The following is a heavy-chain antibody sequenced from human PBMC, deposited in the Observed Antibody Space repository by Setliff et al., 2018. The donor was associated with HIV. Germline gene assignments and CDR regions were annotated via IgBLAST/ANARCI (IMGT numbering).Heavy chain of an antibody. CDR1: GGSISNYY. CDR2: NYSSGRT. V-gene: IGHV4-4*07. D-gene: IGHD3-9*01. CDR3: ARDVRYYDILTGYGAFYYYYMDV. Sequence: PSETLSLTCTVSGGSISNYYWSWIRQPAEKGLEWIGRNYSSGRTNYNPSLKTRVTISVDTSKNKFSLKLSSVTAADTAVYYCARDVRYYDILTGYGAFYYYYMDVWGKGTTVTVSS. J-gene: IGHJ6*03.